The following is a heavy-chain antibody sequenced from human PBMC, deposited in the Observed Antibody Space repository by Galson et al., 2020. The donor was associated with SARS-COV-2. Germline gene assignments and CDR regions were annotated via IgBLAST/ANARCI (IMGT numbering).Heavy chain of an antibody. D-gene: IGHD2-15*01. Sequence: ASVKVSCKASGYTFSNYDINWVRLATGQGLEWMGWMNPKSGNTGYAQKFQGRVSMTRNTAISTAYMELSSLRSEDTAVYYCVRDAADVDDDIGEGRRFDPWGQGTQVIVSS. CDR2: MNPKSGNT. V-gene: IGHV1-8*01. CDR3: VRDAADVDDDIGEGRRFDP. CDR1: GYTFSNYD. J-gene: IGHJ5*02.